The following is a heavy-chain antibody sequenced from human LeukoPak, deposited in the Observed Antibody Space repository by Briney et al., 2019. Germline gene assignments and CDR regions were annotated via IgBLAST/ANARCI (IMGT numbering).Heavy chain of an antibody. CDR2: ISGGGEST. Sequence: PGGSLRLSCAASGFTFSTFSMSWVRQAPGKGLEWVSTISGGGESTHYADSVKGRFTIARDNSRDTLFLQMNSLRAEDTAVYYCASPSHYYDDRGYEADYWGQGTLVTVSS. CDR1: GFTFSTFS. D-gene: IGHD3-22*01. CDR3: ASPSHYYDDRGYEADY. J-gene: IGHJ4*02. V-gene: IGHV3-23*01.